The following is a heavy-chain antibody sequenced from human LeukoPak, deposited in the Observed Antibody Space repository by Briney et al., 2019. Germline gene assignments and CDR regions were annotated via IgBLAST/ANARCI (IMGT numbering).Heavy chain of an antibody. CDR1: GFTFSSYW. D-gene: IGHD6-13*01. V-gene: IGHV3-74*01. J-gene: IGHJ4*02. CDR3: AGFPHHYSSIF. Sequence: GGSLRLSCAASGFTFSSYWMHWVRQAPGKGLVWVSRINSDGSSTSYADSVKGRFTISRDNAKNSLYLQMNSLRAEDTAVYYCAGFPHHYSSIFWGQGTLVTVSS. CDR2: INSDGSST.